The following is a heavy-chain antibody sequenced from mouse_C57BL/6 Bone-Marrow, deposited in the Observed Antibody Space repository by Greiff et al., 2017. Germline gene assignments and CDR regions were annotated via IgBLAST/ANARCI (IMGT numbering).Heavy chain of an antibody. CDR2: ISSGSSTI. Sequence: DVKLVESGGGLVKPGGSLKLSCAASGFTFSDYGMHWVRQAPEKGLEWVAYISSGSSTIYYADTVKGRFTISRDNAKNTLFLQMTSLRSEDTAMYYCAREDYYGSSFFDYGGQGTTLTVSS. D-gene: IGHD1-1*01. J-gene: IGHJ2*01. V-gene: IGHV5-17*01. CDR1: GFTFSDYG. CDR3: AREDYYGSSFFDY.